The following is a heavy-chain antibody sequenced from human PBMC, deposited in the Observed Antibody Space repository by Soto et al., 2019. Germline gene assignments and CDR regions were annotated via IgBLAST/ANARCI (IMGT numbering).Heavy chain of an antibody. CDR3: ASRPYCSGGSCFDY. D-gene: IGHD2-15*01. CDR1: GFTFSSYD. V-gene: IGHV3-23*01. CDR2: IRSSGGST. J-gene: IGHJ4*02. Sequence: GGSLRLSCAASGFTFSSYDMSWVRQAPGKGLEWVSAIRSSGGSTYYIDSVKGRFTISRDNSRNTLYLQMNSLRAEDTAVYFCASRPYCSGGSCFDYWGLGTLVTVSS.